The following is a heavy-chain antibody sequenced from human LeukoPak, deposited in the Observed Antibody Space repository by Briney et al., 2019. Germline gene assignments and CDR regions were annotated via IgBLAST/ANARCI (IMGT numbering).Heavy chain of an antibody. CDR1: GGSISSYY. D-gene: IGHD3-10*01. J-gene: IGHJ5*02. CDR3: ARGGYYGSGNDFRFDP. CDR2: IYYSGST. Sequence: SETLSLTCTVSGGSISSYYWSWIRQPPGKGLEWIGYIYYSGSTNYKPSLKSRVTISVDTSKNQFSLKLSSVTAADTAVYYCARGGYYGSGNDFRFDPWGQGPLVTVS. V-gene: IGHV4-59*01.